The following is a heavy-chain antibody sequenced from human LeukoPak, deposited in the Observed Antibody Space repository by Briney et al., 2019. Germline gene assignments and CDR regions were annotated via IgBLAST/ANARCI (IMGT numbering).Heavy chain of an antibody. V-gene: IGHV3-23*01. Sequence: GGSLRLSCAASGFTFSSYAMSWVRQAPGKGLEWVSAISGSGGSTYYADSVKGRFTISRDNSKNTLYLQMNSLRAEDTAVYYCARGDGYSFNYFDYWGQGTLVAVSS. CDR3: ARGDGYSFNYFDY. CDR2: ISGSGGST. CDR1: GFTFSSYA. D-gene: IGHD5-24*01. J-gene: IGHJ4*02.